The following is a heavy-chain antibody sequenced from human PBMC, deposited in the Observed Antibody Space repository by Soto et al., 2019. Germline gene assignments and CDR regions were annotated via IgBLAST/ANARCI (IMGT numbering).Heavy chain of an antibody. Sequence: GGSLRLSCAASGLTFSSYWMSWVRQAPGKGLEWVANIKQDGSEKYYVDSVKGRFTISRDNAKNSLYLQMNSLRAEDTAVYYCARALFPSIAAAGTPPFGYWGQGTLVTVSS. D-gene: IGHD6-13*01. CDR2: IKQDGSEK. J-gene: IGHJ4*02. CDR3: ARALFPSIAAAGTPPFGY. V-gene: IGHV3-7*04. CDR1: GLTFSSYW.